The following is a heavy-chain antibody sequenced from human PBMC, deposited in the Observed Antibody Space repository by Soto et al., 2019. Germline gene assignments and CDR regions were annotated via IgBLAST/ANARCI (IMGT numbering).Heavy chain of an antibody. CDR2: ISSSSSYI. V-gene: IGHV3-21*01. D-gene: IGHD6-6*01. J-gene: IGHJ4*02. CDR3: ARAPIREQLPYFDY. CDR1: GFTFSSYS. Sequence: EVQLVESGGGLVKPGGSLRLSCAASGFTFSSYSMNWVRQAPGKGLEWVSSISSSSSYIYYADSVKGRFTISRDNAKNSLYLQMNSLRAEDTAVYYCARAPIREQLPYFDYWGQGTLVTVSS.